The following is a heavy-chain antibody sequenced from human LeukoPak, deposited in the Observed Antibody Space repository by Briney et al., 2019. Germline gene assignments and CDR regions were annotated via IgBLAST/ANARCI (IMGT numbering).Heavy chain of an antibody. CDR2: ISSSSSYI. CDR1: GFTFSSYS. CDR3: ARASIVPLCSGGSCYTSYYFDY. Sequence: GGSLRLSCAASGFTFSSYSMNWVRQAPGKGLEWVSSISSSSSYIYYADSVKGRFTISRDNSKNTLYLQMNSLRAEDTAVYYCARASIVPLCSGGSCYTSYYFDYWGQGTLVTVSS. V-gene: IGHV3-21*04. D-gene: IGHD2-15*01. J-gene: IGHJ4*02.